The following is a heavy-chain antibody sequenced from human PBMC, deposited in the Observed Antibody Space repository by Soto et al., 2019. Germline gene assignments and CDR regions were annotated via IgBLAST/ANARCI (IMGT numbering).Heavy chain of an antibody. Sequence: GGSLRLSCAASGFTFSDSYMTWIRQGPGKGLEWLSYISGSGTTMYYADSVRGRFTISRDNGKNSLSLQMNSLTGEDTGVYFCTRVKGILVAAAFFDYWGRGTPVTVSS. CDR2: ISGSGTTM. V-gene: IGHV3-11*04. CDR1: GFTFSDSY. CDR3: TRVKGILVAAAFFDY. J-gene: IGHJ4*02. D-gene: IGHD2-15*01.